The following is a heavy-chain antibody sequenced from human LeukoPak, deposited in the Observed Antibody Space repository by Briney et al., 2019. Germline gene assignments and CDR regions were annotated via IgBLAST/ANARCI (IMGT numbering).Heavy chain of an antibody. CDR1: GFAFSSYW. J-gene: IGHJ4*01. Sequence: GGSLRLSCSASGFAFSSYWMTWVRQAPGKGLEWVANINLDGNEVHYVDSLKDRFTISRDNARNSLYLQMNSLRAEDTAVYYCASGRHDFVHWGHGTLVTVYS. D-gene: IGHD3-16*01. V-gene: IGHV3-7*01. CDR2: INLDGNEV. CDR3: ASGRHDFVH.